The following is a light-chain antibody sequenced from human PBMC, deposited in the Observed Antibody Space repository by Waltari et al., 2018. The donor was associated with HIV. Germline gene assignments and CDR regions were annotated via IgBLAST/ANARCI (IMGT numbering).Light chain of an antibody. CDR2: GAF. J-gene: IGKJ4*01. V-gene: IGKV1-NL1*01. Sequence: DTQLTQSPSSLSAPVGERITITCRASQSISSYVNWYQQKPGKAPKLLIYGAFILQRGVPSRFSGSGSGTDYTLTISGLQAEDFATYFCQQYYGVPLTFGGGTRVDI. CDR1: QSISSY. CDR3: QQYYGVPLT.